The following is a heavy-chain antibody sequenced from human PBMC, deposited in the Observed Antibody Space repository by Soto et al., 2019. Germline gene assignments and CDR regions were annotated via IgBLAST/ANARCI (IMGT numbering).Heavy chain of an antibody. Sequence: QVQLQQWGAGLLKPSETLSLTCAVYGGSFSAYYWSWIRQPPGKGLEWIGEINHSGSTNYNPSLKSRVTISVDTSKNQFSLKLSSVTAADTAVYYCARRSAAGPWGQGTLVTVSS. D-gene: IGHD6-25*01. J-gene: IGHJ5*02. CDR2: INHSGST. CDR1: GGSFSAYY. V-gene: IGHV4-34*01. CDR3: ARRSAAGP.